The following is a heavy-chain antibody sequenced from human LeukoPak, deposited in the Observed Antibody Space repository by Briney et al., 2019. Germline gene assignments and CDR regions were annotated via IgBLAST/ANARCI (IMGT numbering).Heavy chain of an antibody. CDR3: ARDLRNYYDSSGYGY. J-gene: IGHJ4*02. CDR1: GYTFTGYY. CDR2: INPNSGGT. Sequence: AASVKVSCKASGYTFTGYYMHWVRQAPGQGREWMGWINPNSGGTNYAQKVQGRVTMTRDTSISTAYMELSRLRSDDTAVYYCARDLRNYYDSSGYGYWGQGTLVTVSS. D-gene: IGHD3-22*01. V-gene: IGHV1-2*02.